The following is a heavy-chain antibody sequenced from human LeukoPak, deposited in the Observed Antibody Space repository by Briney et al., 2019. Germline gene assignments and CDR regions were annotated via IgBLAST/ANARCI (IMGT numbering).Heavy chain of an antibody. CDR3: ARVIYSGWEGELSD. CDR2: INSVGSTT. CDR1: GLTFSSYW. J-gene: IGHJ4*02. D-gene: IGHD6-19*01. V-gene: IGHV3-74*01. Sequence: PGGSLRLSCAAPGLTFSSYWMHWVRRAPGKGRVWVSRINSVGSTTSYAESVMGRFTSSRDNAKNTLYLQMNSLRAEDTAVYYCARVIYSGWEGELSDWGQGTLVTVSS.